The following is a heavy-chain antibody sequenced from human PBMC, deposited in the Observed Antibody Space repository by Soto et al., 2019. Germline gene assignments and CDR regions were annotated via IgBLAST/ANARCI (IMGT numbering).Heavy chain of an antibody. V-gene: IGHV3-30*18. CDR2: ISYDGSNK. J-gene: IGHJ4*02. CDR1: GFTFSSYG. D-gene: IGHD3-10*01. Sequence: QPGGSLRLSCAASGFTFSSYGMHWVRQAPGKGLEWVAVISYDGSNKYYADSVKGRFTISRDNPKNTLYLQMNSLRAEDTAVYYCAKDTYGSGSYGPDYWGQGTLVTVSS. CDR3: AKDTYGSGSYGPDY.